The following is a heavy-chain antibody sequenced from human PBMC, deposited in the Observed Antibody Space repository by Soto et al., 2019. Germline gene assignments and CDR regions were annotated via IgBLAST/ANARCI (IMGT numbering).Heavy chain of an antibody. Sequence: QVQLVQSGAEVKKPGASVKVSCKASGYTFTGYYMHWVRQAPGQGLEWMGWINPNSGGTNYAQKFQGWVTMPRDTSISSAYMELRRLRSDDAVVYYCARDLQLRVCDYWGQGTLVTVSS. D-gene: IGHD1-1*01. CDR2: INPNSGGT. J-gene: IGHJ4*02. CDR1: GYTFTGYY. CDR3: ARDLQLRVCDY. V-gene: IGHV1-2*04.